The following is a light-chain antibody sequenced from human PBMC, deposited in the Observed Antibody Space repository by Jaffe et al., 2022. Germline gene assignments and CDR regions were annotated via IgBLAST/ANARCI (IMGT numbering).Light chain of an antibody. CDR3: GTWDSSLSAHV. CDR2: ENN. V-gene: IGLV1-51*02. CDR1: NSSIGNNY. Sequence: QSVLTQPPSVSAAPGQKVTISCSGSNSSIGNNYVSWYQQLPGTAPKLLIYENNKRPSGIPDRFSGSKSGTSATLGITGLQTGDEADYYCGTWDSSLSAHVFGTGTKVTVL. J-gene: IGLJ1*01.